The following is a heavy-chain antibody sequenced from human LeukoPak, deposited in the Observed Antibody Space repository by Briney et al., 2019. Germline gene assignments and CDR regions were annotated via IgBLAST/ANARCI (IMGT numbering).Heavy chain of an antibody. CDR1: GYSFTSYW. CDR2: IYPGDSDT. Sequence: GESLKISCKGSGYSFTSYWIGWVRQMPGKGLEWMGIIYPGDSDTRYSPSFQGQVTISADKSISTAYLQWSSLKASDTAVYYCAREVLGDDYYDSSGYHPYFDYWGQGTLVAVSS. D-gene: IGHD3-22*01. V-gene: IGHV5-51*01. J-gene: IGHJ4*02. CDR3: AREVLGDDYYDSSGYHPYFDY.